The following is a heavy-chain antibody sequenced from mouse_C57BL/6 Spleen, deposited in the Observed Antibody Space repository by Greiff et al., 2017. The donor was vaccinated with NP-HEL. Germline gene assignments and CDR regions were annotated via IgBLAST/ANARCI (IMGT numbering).Heavy chain of an antibody. D-gene: IGHD2-5*01. CDR1: GFTFSSYA. V-gene: IGHV5-4*01. Sequence: EVKLVESGGGLVKPGGSLKLSCAASGFTFSSYAMSWVRQTPEKRLEWVATISDGGSYTYYPDNVKGRFTISRDNAKNNLYLQMSHLKSEDTAMYYWARDLTYYSNYEFAYWGQGTLVTVSA. J-gene: IGHJ3*01. CDR3: ARDLTYYSNYEFAY. CDR2: ISDGGSYT.